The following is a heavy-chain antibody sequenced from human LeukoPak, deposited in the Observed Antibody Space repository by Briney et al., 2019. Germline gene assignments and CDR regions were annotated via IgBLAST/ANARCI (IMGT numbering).Heavy chain of an antibody. CDR2: ITSTSNNI. V-gene: IGHV3-48*02. D-gene: IGHD5-24*01. Sequence: GGSLRLSCVVSGFTFSTYAMNWVRQAPGKGREWVSFITSTSNNIYYADSVKGRFTISRDNAQNSLYLHMSSLRDEDTAVYYCARGDGFHHFDYWGQGALVTVSS. CDR1: GFTFSTYA. CDR3: ARGDGFHHFDY. J-gene: IGHJ4*02.